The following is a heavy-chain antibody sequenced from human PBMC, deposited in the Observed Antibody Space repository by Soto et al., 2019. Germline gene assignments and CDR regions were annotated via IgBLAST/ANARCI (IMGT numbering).Heavy chain of an antibody. J-gene: IGHJ4*02. Sequence: EVQLLESGGDLVQPGGSLRLSCAASAFTFSSYAMSWVRQAPGKGLEWVSTISGGGGSAYYAASVEGRFTISRDNSKNTLYLQMNSLRAEDTAVYYCAKAPSIRGGEGGSFDYWGQGTLVTVSS. CDR3: AKAPSIRGGEGGSFDY. CDR2: ISGGGGSA. D-gene: IGHD2-21*01. CDR1: AFTFSSYA. V-gene: IGHV3-23*01.